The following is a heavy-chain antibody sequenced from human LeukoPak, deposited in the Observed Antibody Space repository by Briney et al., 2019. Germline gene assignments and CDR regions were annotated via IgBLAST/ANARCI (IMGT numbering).Heavy chain of an antibody. D-gene: IGHD3-9*01. Sequence: ASVKVPCKASGYTFTGYYMRWVRQAPGQGLEWMGWINPNSGGTNYAQKFQGWVTMTRDTSISTAYMELSRLRSDDTAVYYCARGDYDILTGPLNYYDYWGQGTLVTVSS. V-gene: IGHV1-2*04. CDR1: GYTFTGYY. CDR3: ARGDYDILTGPLNYYDY. J-gene: IGHJ4*02. CDR2: INPNSGGT.